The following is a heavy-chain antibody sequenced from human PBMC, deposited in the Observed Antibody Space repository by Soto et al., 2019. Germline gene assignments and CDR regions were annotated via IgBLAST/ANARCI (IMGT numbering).Heavy chain of an antibody. D-gene: IGHD1-1*01. CDR3: AKKRHKEQLVDFDY. CDR1: GFTFGNYV. J-gene: IGHJ4*02. V-gene: IGHV3-23*01. CDR2: ISGSGGST. Sequence: VGSLRLSCAASGFTFGNYVMSWARQAPGKGLEWVSGISGSGGSTYYADSVKGRFTISRDNSKNTLYLQMHSLRAEGTALYYCAKKRHKEQLVDFDYWGQGTLVTVSS.